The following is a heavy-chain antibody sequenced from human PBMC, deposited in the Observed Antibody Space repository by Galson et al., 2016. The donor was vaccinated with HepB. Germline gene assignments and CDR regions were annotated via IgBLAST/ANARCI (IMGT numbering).Heavy chain of an antibody. V-gene: IGHV3-30*04. CDR1: GFTFNSHS. Sequence: LRLSCAASGFTFNSHSIHWVRQAPGKGLEWVAVVSYDGRYKYYSDSVKGRFTLSRDNSNNTDYLQMDNLRPEDTAVYYCARASRACRIYLNWFDPWGRGTPVTVSS. J-gene: IGHJ5*02. CDR3: ARASRACRIYLNWFDP. CDR2: VSYDGRYK. D-gene: IGHD1-14*01.